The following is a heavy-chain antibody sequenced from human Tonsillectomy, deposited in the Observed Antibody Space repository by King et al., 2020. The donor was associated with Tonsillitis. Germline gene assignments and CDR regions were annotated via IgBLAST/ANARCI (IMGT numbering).Heavy chain of an antibody. CDR3: AKVQGYDILTGYKYYFDY. D-gene: IGHD3-9*01. J-gene: IGHJ4*02. Sequence: VQLVESGGGLVQPGESLRISCAASGFTFSSYAMSWVRQAPGKGLEWVSAVSGSGGSTYYADSVKGRFTISRDNSKNTLYLQMNSLRAEDTAVYYCAKVQGYDILTGYKYYFDYWGQGTLVTVSS. V-gene: IGHV3-23*04. CDR2: VSGSGGST. CDR1: GFTFSSYA.